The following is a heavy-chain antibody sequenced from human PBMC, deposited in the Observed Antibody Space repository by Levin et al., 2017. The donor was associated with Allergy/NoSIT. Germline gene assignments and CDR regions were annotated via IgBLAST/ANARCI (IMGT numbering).Heavy chain of an antibody. CDR2: IYYSGST. Sequence: GSLRLSCTVSGGSISSYYWSWIRQPPGKGLEWIGYIYYSGSTNYNPSLKSRVTISVDTSKNQFSLKVSSVTAADTAVYYCARGWGAVAPGDYWGQGTLVTVSS. CDR3: ARGWGAVAPGDY. D-gene: IGHD6-19*01. V-gene: IGHV4-59*01. CDR1: GGSISSYY. J-gene: IGHJ4*02.